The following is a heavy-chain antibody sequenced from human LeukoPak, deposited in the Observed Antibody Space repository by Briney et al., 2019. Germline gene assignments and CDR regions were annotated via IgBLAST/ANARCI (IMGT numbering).Heavy chain of an antibody. D-gene: IGHD6-13*01. Sequence: GGSLRLSCAASEFTFSTYWMTWVRRAPGKGLEWVANIEPPGSETYYVDPVKGRFTISRDNAKNLLYLQMNSLRAEDTAVYYCGRFGYEAAVDYWGQGTLVTVSS. CDR1: EFTFSTYW. J-gene: IGHJ4*02. V-gene: IGHV3-7*01. CDR2: IEPPGSET. CDR3: GRFGYEAAVDY.